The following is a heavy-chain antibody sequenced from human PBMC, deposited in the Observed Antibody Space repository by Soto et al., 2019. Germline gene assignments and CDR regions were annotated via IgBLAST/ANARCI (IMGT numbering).Heavy chain of an antibody. D-gene: IGHD2-21*02. CDR3: ALEPTGTAGFDY. Sequence: QVQMVQSGAEVKKPGASVKVSCKASGHTFTGHHMHWVRQAPGQGLEWMGLIDLDIGDTKYAQKFQVRVTSTSDTSITTAFMELHGLRSDDTAVYYCALEPTGTAGFDYWGQGTLVTVSS. CDR1: GHTFTGHH. V-gene: IGHV1-2*02. CDR2: IDLDIGDT. J-gene: IGHJ4*02.